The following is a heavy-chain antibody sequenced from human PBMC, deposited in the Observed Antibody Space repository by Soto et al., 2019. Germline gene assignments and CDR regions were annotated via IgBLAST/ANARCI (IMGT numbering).Heavy chain of an antibody. CDR2: IKQDGSEK. D-gene: IGHD3-9*01. CDR1: GFTFSSYW. CDR3: ARVCSKEPPLLNQDAVDI. Sequence: GGSLRLSCAASGFTFSSYWMSWVRQAPGKGLEWVANIKQDGSEKYYVDSVKGRFTISRDNDKNSLYLQMNSLRAEDTSAYYCARVCSKEPPLLNQDAVDIWGQGTRVTVSS. V-gene: IGHV3-7*01. J-gene: IGHJ3*02.